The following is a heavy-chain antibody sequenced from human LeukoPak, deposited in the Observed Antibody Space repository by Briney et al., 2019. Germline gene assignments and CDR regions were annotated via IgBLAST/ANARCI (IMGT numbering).Heavy chain of an antibody. Sequence: GSLRLSCAASGFTFSSYWMSWVRQAPGKGLEWVANIKQDGSEEYYVDSVKGRFTISRDNAKNSLFLQMNSLRAENAAVYYCAREDYYDSSAASDGFDPWGQGTLVTVSS. V-gene: IGHV3-7*03. CDR1: GFTFSSYW. J-gene: IGHJ5*02. D-gene: IGHD3-22*01. CDR2: IKQDGSEE. CDR3: AREDYYDSSAASDGFDP.